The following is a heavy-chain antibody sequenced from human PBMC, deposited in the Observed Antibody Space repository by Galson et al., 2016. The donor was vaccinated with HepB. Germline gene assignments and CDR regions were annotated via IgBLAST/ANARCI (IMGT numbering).Heavy chain of an antibody. J-gene: IGHJ6*02. CDR1: GFTFSTYA. V-gene: IGHV3-30-3*01. Sequence: SLRLSCAASGFTFSTYAMHWVRQAPGKGLEWVAGISFDGSNKYYADSVKGRFTISRDNSKNTLYLQMNSLRPEDTAVHYCARSKGYYYYAMDVWGRGTTVTVSS. CDR3: ARSKGYYYYAMDV. CDR2: ISFDGSNK.